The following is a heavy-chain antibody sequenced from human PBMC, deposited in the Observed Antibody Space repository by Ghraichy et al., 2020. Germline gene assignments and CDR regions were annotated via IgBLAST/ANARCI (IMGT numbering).Heavy chain of an antibody. CDR2: IYGGGST. J-gene: IGHJ6*03. D-gene: IGHD3-16*02. V-gene: IGHV3-53*01. Sequence: LTCAVSGFTVNTNYMTWVRQAPGKGLEWVSVIYGGGSTYYADSVKGRFTISRDHSKNTLYLQMNKLRADDTALYYCASSLSMDVWGNGTTVTVSS. CDR3: ASSLSMDV. CDR1: GFTVNTNY.